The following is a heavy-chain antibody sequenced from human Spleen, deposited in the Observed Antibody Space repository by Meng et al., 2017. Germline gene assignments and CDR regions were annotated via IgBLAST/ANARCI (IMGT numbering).Heavy chain of an antibody. CDR2: ISTNNGNT. CDR3: ARLGVTAMDYFDY. V-gene: IGHV1-18*01. CDR1: GYTFTNYD. J-gene: IGHJ4*02. Sequence: ASVKVSCKASGYTFTNYDINWVRQAPGQGLEWMGWISTNNGNTNYAQMLQGRVTMTADTSTSTGYMELRSLRSDDTAVYYCARLGVTAMDYFDYWGQGTLVTVSS. D-gene: IGHD5-18*01.